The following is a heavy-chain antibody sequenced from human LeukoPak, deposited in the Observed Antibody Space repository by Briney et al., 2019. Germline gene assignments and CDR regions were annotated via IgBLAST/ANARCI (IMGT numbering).Heavy chain of an antibody. V-gene: IGHV1-18*01. CDR2: ISAYNGNT. Sequence: ASVKVSCKASGYTFTSYGISWVRQAPGQGLEWMGWISAYNGNTNYAQKLQGRVTMTTDTSTSTAYMELRSLRSDDTAVYYCAREKELTGTTYFDYWGQGTLVTVSS. CDR3: AREKELTGTTYFDY. D-gene: IGHD1-20*01. J-gene: IGHJ4*02. CDR1: GYTFTSYG.